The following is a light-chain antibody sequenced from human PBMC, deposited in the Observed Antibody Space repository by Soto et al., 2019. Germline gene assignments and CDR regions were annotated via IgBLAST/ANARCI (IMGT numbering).Light chain of an antibody. Sequence: DIVMTQSPLSLPVTPGEPASISCRSSQSLLHSNGYNYLDWYLQKPGQSPQLLIYLGSNRASGVPDRFSVSGSGTDFTLKISRVEAEDVGVYYCMQALQTPRLTFGGGTKVEIK. CDR3: MQALQTPRLT. CDR2: LGS. CDR1: QSLLHSNGYNY. V-gene: IGKV2-28*01. J-gene: IGKJ4*01.